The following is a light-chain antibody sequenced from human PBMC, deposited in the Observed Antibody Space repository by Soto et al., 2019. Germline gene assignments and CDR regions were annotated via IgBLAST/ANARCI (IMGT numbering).Light chain of an antibody. V-gene: IGKV3-15*01. CDR1: QSIGDT. CDR2: GAS. Sequence: EIVMTQSPATLSVSPGGRATLSCRASQSIGDTLAWYQLKPGQAPRLLIYGASSRVTGFPARFRGSGSGTDFTLTISSLEPEDSAVYYCQDSSTSPWPFGPGTKVDIK. CDR3: QDSSTSPWP. J-gene: IGKJ3*01.